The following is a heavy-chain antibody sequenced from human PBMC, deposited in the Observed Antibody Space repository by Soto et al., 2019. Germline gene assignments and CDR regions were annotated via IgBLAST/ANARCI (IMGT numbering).Heavy chain of an antibody. V-gene: IGHV3-7*03. CDR3: TSRPSGMTYHAVFDF. CDR1: GLTFSGHW. Sequence: GGSLRLSCAASGLTFSGHWMTWVRQTPVEGLQWVAAIKPDGSETFYVDSVKGRFTISRDNARNSLFLQMDSLRAEDTAVYYCTSRPSGMTYHAVFDFWGQGTLVTVSS. D-gene: IGHD2-21*02. J-gene: IGHJ4*02. CDR2: IKPDGSET.